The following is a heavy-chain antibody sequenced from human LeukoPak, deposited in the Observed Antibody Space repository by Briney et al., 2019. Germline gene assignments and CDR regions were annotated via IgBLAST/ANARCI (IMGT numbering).Heavy chain of an antibody. J-gene: IGHJ4*02. D-gene: IGHD2-15*01. V-gene: IGHV3-30*04. Sequence: GGSLRLSCAASGFTFSSYAMPWVRQAPGKGLEWVAVISYDGSNKYYADSVKGRFTISRDNSKNTLYLQMNSLRAEDTAVYYCARDLHNCSGGSCHLYYFDYWGQGTLVTVSS. CDR3: ARDLHNCSGGSCHLYYFDY. CDR2: ISYDGSNK. CDR1: GFTFSSYA.